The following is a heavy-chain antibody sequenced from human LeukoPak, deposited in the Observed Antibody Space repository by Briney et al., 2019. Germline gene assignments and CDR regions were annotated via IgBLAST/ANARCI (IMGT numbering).Heavy chain of an antibody. CDR2: INSDGSST. J-gene: IGHJ4*02. CDR1: GFTFSSYW. V-gene: IGHV3-74*01. D-gene: IGHD3-10*01. Sequence: AGGSLRLSCAASGFTFSSYWMHWVRQAPGKGLVWVSRINSDGSSTSYADSVKGRFTISRDNAKNTLYLQMKSLRAEDTAVYYCARDGGLWFGELYPDYWGQGTLVTVSS. CDR3: ARDGGLWFGELYPDY.